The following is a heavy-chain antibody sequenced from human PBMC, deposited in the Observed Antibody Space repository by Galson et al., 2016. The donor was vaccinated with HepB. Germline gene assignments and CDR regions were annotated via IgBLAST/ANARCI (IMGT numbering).Heavy chain of an antibody. CDR1: GYTFTNYY. CDR3: ARPLLPFSGDNGYYYYGFDV. Sequence: SVKVSCKASGYTFTNYYMHWVRQAPGQGLEWMELIHPTSGSPNYAQKFQDRVAMTRDTSTSTVYMELSSLRSEDTAVYYCARPLLPFSGDNGYYYYGFDVWGQGTTVTVSS. J-gene: IGHJ6*02. D-gene: IGHD4-17*01. CDR2: IHPTSGSP. V-gene: IGHV1-46*01.